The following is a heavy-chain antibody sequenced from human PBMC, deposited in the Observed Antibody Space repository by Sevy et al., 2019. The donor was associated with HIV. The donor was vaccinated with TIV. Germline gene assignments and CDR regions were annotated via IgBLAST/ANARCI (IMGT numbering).Heavy chain of an antibody. Sequence: GGSLRLSCEASGFSFSTSIMHWVRQPPGKGLDWVALLWFDGSQVFYADSVKGRFTISRDSSKNTLYLQMNNLGAEDTALYYCARDHSGSIDYWGQGTLVTVSS. CDR1: GFSFSTSI. CDR3: ARDHSGSIDY. J-gene: IGHJ4*02. CDR2: LWFDGSQV. V-gene: IGHV3-33*01. D-gene: IGHD7-27*01.